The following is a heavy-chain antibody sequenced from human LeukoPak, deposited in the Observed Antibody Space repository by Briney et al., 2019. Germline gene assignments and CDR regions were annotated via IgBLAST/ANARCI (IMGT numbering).Heavy chain of an antibody. J-gene: IGHJ4*02. Sequence: SGGSLRLSCAASGFTFSSYWMSWVRQAPGKGLEWVANIKQDGSEKYYVDSVKGRFTISRDNAKNSLYLQMNSLRAEDTAVYYCARGTLFRGVIIKPIDFWGQGTLVTVSS. CDR1: GFTFSSYW. CDR2: IKQDGSEK. V-gene: IGHV3-7*01. CDR3: ARGTLFRGVIIKPIDF. D-gene: IGHD3-10*01.